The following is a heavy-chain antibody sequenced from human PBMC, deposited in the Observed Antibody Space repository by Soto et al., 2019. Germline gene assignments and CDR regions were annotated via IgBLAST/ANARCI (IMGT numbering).Heavy chain of an antibody. J-gene: IGHJ6*02. CDR2: IRSKAYGGTT. CDR3: TRALRKSYTAMVTDYGMDV. V-gene: IGHV3-49*03. Sequence: PGGSLRLSCTASGFTFGDYAMSWFRQAPGKGLEWVGFIRSKAYGGTTEYAASVKGRFTISRDDSKSIAYLQMNSLKTEDTAVYYCTRALRKSYTAMVTDYGMDVWGQGTTVTSP. D-gene: IGHD5-18*01. CDR1: GFTFGDYA.